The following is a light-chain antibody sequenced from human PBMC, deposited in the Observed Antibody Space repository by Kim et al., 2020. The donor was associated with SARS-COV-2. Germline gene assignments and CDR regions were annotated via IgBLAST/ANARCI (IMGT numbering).Light chain of an antibody. Sequence: QRVTISCTGSSSNIGAGYDVHWYQQLPGTPPKLLIYGNSNRPSGVPDRFSGSKSATSASLAIAGLQAEDEADYYCQSFDSSLSRSIFGGGTKLTVL. V-gene: IGLV1-40*01. CDR3: QSFDSSLSRSI. J-gene: IGLJ2*01. CDR1: SSNIGAGYD. CDR2: GNS.